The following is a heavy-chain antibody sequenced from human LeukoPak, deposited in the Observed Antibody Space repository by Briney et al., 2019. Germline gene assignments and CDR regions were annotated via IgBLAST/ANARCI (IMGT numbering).Heavy chain of an antibody. CDR1: GFTFSNYW. CDR3: ARGGHRQKEF. V-gene: IGHV3-7*01. D-gene: IGHD3-10*01. Sequence: RAGGSLRLSCAASGFTFSNYWMTWVRQSPGKGLEWVAIIKPDGSDSYSVDSEKGRFTVSRDNAKNSLYLQMSSLRAEDTAVYYCARGGHRQKEFWGQGTLVTVSS. CDR2: IKPDGSDS. J-gene: IGHJ4*02.